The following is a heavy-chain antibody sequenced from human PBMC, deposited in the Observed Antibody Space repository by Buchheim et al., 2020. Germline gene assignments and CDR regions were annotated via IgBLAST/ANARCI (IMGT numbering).Heavy chain of an antibody. D-gene: IGHD2-15*01. CDR1: GGSISSGDYY. J-gene: IGHJ6*02. CDR2: IYYSGST. V-gene: IGHV4-30-4*01. Sequence: QVQLQESGPGLVKPSQTLSLTCTVSGGSISSGDYYWSWIRQPPGKGLEWIGYIYYSGSTYYNPSLKSRVTISVNTSKNQFSLKLSSVTAADTAVYYCASGWRCSGGSCYTYYGMDVWGQGTT. CDR3: ASGWRCSGGSCYTYYGMDV.